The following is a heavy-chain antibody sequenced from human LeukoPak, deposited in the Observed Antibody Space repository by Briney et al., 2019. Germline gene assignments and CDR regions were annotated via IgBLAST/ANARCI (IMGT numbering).Heavy chain of an antibody. J-gene: IGHJ6*02. D-gene: IGHD1-26*01. V-gene: IGHV3-23*01. Sequence: GGSLRLSCAASGFTFSSYAMNWVRQAPGKGLECVSLISGSGGGAYYADTVKGRFTISRDNSRNTLFLQMNSLRAEDTAVYHCAKGGGAWYYYYGLDAWGQGTTVTVSS. CDR1: GFTFSSYA. CDR2: ISGSGGGA. CDR3: AKGGGAWYYYYGLDA.